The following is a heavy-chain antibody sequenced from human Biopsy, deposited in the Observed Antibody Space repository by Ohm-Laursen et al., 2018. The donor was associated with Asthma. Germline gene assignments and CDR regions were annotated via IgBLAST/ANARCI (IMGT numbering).Heavy chain of an antibody. CDR3: ARTYYDFLTGQVNDAFAL. J-gene: IGHJ3*01. CDR2: INAGDGNT. D-gene: IGHD3-9*01. Sequence: GSSVKVSCKASGYTFINYAIHWVRQAPGQRLEWMGWINAGDGNTEYSQKFQGRVTITRDTSASTAYMDLRSLRSEDTAMYYCARTYYDFLTGQVNDAFALWGQGTKVTVSS. V-gene: IGHV1-3*01. CDR1: GYTFINYA.